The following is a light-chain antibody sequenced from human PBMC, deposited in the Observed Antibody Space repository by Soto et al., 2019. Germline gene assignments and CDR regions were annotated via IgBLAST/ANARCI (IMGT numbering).Light chain of an antibody. V-gene: IGKV1-5*03. CDR1: ESISSW. CDR3: QHYNSYSEA. J-gene: IGKJ1*01. Sequence: DIKMTQSPPTLSASAGDRVTITCRASESISSWLAWYQQKPGKAPKLLMYKASSLESGVPSRFSGSGSGTEFTLTISSLQPDDFATYYCQHYNSYSEAFGQGTKVDI. CDR2: KAS.